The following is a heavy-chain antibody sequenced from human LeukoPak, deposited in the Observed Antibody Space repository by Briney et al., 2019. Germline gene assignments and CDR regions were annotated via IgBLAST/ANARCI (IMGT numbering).Heavy chain of an antibody. Sequence: GGSLRLSCTASGFTISAFWMSWVRQAQGQGLERVANMKEDGSEINYMDSVKGRFSMSRDNAENSLYLQMNSLTAEDTAVYYCARDPHYGAIDYWGQGSLVTVSS. CDR3: ARDPHYGAIDY. J-gene: IGHJ4*02. CDR1: GFTISAFW. D-gene: IGHD4/OR15-4a*01. CDR2: MKEDGSEI. V-gene: IGHV3-7*01.